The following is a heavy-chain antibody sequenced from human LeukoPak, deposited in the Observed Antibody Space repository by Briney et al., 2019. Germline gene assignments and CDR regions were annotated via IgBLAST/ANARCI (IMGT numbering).Heavy chain of an antibody. Sequence: PGESLRLSCTGSGIGFGNFAMDWVRQAPGKGLEWVSIISGPGTITYYADSVKGRFTISRDNSKNTLYLQMNSLRAEDTAVYYCARNGYSSSWYRNWGQGTLVTVSS. V-gene: IGHV3-23*01. CDR2: ISGPGTIT. CDR3: ARNGYSSSWYRN. D-gene: IGHD6-13*01. CDR1: GIGFGNFA. J-gene: IGHJ4*02.